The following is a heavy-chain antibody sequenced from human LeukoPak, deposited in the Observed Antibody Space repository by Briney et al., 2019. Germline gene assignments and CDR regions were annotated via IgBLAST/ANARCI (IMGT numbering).Heavy chain of an antibody. CDR1: GYTFTDHY. J-gene: IGHJ4*02. D-gene: IGHD4-17*01. V-gene: IGHV1-2*02. CDR3: ARGTVTTNY. CDR2: INPNSGGT. Sequence: ASVKVSCKALGYTFTDHYFHWLRQAPGQGLEWMGWINPNSGGTNYAQKFQGRVTMTRDTSISTAYMELSRLRSDDTAVYYCARGTVTTNYWGQGTLVTVSS.